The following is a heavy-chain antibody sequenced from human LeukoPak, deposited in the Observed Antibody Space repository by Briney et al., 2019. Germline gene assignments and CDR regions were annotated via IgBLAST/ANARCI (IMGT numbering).Heavy chain of an antibody. Sequence: GGSLRLSCVGSGVIVRSNYMTWVRQAPGKGLEWVSILYHGGSTYYADSVKGRFSISRDTSKNTLYLQMNSLRAEDTAVYYCASSVLGVGYCSGGSCYAIDYWGQGTLVTVSS. D-gene: IGHD2-15*01. V-gene: IGHV3-66*01. CDR3: ASSVLGVGYCSGGSCYAIDY. J-gene: IGHJ4*02. CDR1: GVIVRSNY. CDR2: LYHGGST.